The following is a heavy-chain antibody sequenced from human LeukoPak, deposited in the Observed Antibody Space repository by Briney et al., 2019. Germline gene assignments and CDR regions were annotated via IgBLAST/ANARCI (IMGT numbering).Heavy chain of an antibody. J-gene: IGHJ6*03. CDR3: ASSGDRGYDFWSGYYHHYMDV. CDR2: ISSSSSYI. V-gene: IGHV3-21*01. CDR1: GFTFSSYS. D-gene: IGHD3-3*01. Sequence: GGSLRLSCAASGFTFSSYSMNWVRQAPGKGLEWVSSISSSSSYIYYADSVKGRFTISRDNAKNSLYLQMNSLRAEDTAVYYCASSGDRGYDFWSGYYHHYMDVWGKGTTVTVSS.